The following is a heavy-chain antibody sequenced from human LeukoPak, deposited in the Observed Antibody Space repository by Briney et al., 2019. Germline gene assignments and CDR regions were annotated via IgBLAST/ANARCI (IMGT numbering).Heavy chain of an antibody. CDR3: VRDYSNFVQGD. J-gene: IGHJ4*02. CDR1: GDSISSSHYY. V-gene: IGHV4-39*02. D-gene: IGHD4-11*01. CDR2: IYSGGET. Sequence: SETLSLTCTVSGDSISSSHYYWGWIRQSPGKGLEWIGSIYSGGETHYNPSLYSRVTIFLDTSKNRFSLNLISVSATDTAVYYCVRDYSNFVQGDWGQGTLVTVSS.